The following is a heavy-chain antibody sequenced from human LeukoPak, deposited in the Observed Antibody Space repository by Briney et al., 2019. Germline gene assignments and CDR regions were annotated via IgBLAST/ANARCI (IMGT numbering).Heavy chain of an antibody. CDR1: GLTFSSYA. Sequence: HPGGSLRLSCAAPGLTFSSYALSWVRKAPGKGLEGVSAISGSGGSTYYADSVKGRFTISRDNSKNTLYLQMNSLRAEDTAVYYCAKVPVAGAWGQGTLVTVSS. CDR3: AKVPVAGA. CDR2: ISGSGGST. J-gene: IGHJ4*02. V-gene: IGHV3-23*01. D-gene: IGHD6-19*01.